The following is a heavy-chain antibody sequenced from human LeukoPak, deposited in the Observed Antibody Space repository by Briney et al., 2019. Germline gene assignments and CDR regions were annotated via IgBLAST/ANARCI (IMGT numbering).Heavy chain of an antibody. V-gene: IGHV4-4*07. J-gene: IGHJ3*02. CDR2: HYNSGSA. CDR1: GDSISSYY. CDR3: ARDGRDNSGYETGAFDI. Sequence: SETLCLTSTVPGDSISSYYWSWIRQPAGKGLEWIGRHYNSGSANYNPSLKSRGTISVDTSKNQFSLKLRSVTAADTAVYDCARDGRDNSGYETGAFDIWGQGAMVIVSS. D-gene: IGHD5-12*01.